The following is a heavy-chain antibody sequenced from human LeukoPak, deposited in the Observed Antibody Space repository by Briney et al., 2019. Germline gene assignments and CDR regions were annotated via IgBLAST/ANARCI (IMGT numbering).Heavy chain of an antibody. D-gene: IGHD4-23*01. Sequence: GXSLRLSCAASGFTFSSYWMSWVRQAPGKGLEWVANIKQDGSEKYYVDSVKGRFTISRDNDKNSMYLQMNSLRAEDTAVYYCARERIADYGGNGDTDYWGQGTLVTVSS. CDR3: ARERIADYGGNGDTDY. V-gene: IGHV3-7*01. CDR1: GFTFSSYW. CDR2: IKQDGSEK. J-gene: IGHJ4*02.